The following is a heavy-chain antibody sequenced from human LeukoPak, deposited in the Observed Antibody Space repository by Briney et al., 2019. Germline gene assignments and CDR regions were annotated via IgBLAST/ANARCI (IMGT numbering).Heavy chain of an antibody. J-gene: IGHJ4*02. CDR2: IYYSGST. CDR1: GGSISSSSYY. CDR3: ARQGKGYSPSFDY. Sequence: SETLSLTCTVSGGSISSSSYYWGWIRQPPGQGLGWIGSIYYSGSTYYNPSLKSRVTISVDTSKNQFSLKLSSVTAADTAVYYCARQGKGYSPSFDYWGQGTLVTVSS. D-gene: IGHD1-26*01. V-gene: IGHV4-39*01.